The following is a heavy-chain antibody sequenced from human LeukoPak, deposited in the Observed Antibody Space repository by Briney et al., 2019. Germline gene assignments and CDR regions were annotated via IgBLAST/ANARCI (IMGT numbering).Heavy chain of an antibody. CDR2: ISYDGSNK. Sequence: GGSLRLSCAASGFTFSSYGMHWVRQAPGKGLEWVAVISYDGSNKYYADSVKGRFTISRDNSKNTLYLQMNSLRSEDTAVYYCARVHPGNWFDPWGQGTLVTVSS. CDR3: ARVHPGNWFDP. V-gene: IGHV3-30*03. CDR1: GFTFSSYG. D-gene: IGHD7-27*01. J-gene: IGHJ5*02.